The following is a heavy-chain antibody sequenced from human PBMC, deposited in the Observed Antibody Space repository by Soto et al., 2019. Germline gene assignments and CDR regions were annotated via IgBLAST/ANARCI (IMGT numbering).Heavy chain of an antibody. V-gene: IGHV1-46*01. J-gene: IGHJ4*02. Sequence: ASVKVSCKASGYTFISNYVYWVRQAPGQGLEWMGIINPRGASTSYAQKFQGRVTMTSDTSTSTVYMDLSSLTSDDTAVYYCARDPGVCSSTNCHFDYGGQGARVTVPS. CDR2: INPRGAST. CDR1: GYTFISNY. D-gene: IGHD2-2*01. CDR3: ARDPGVCSSTNCHFDY.